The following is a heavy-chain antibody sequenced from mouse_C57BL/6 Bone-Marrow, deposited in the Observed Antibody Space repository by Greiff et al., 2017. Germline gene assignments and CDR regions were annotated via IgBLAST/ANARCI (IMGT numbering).Heavy chain of an antibody. J-gene: IGHJ3*01. Sequence: VQLQESGPELVKPGASVKLSCKASGYTFTSYDINWVKQRPGPGLDWIGWIYPRDGSTKYNEKFQGKATLTVDTSSSTAYMELHSLTSEDSAVYFCARLGGYYPPWFAYWGQGTLVTVSA. D-gene: IGHD2-3*01. CDR2: IYPRDGST. CDR3: ARLGGYYPPWFAY. V-gene: IGHV1-85*01. CDR1: GYTFTSYD.